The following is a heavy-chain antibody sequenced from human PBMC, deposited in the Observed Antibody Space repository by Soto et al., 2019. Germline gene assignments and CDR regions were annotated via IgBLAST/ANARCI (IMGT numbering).Heavy chain of an antibody. CDR1: GFSFNTHG. CDR3: AKVFIETWPVDH. V-gene: IGHV3-33*05. Sequence: QVELVESGGRVIQPGSSLRLSCEASGFSFNTHGMHWVRQAPGKGLEWVAFITYDGSKKHYAASVKGRFTISRDDSQNTVYLQMNSVSGEDTAVYYCAKVFIETWPVDHWGQGTRVTVSS. CDR2: ITYDGSKK. D-gene: IGHD5-12*01. J-gene: IGHJ4*02.